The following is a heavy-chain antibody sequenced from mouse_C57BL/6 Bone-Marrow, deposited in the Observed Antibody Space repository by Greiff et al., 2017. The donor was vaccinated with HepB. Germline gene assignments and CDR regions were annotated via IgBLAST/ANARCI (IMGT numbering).Heavy chain of an antibody. CDR3: ARPYYSNYLYAMDY. Sequence: VQLKESGGGLVQPGGSLKLSCAASGFTFSDYYMYWVRQTPEKRLEWVAYISNGGGSTYYPDTVKGRFTISRDNAKNTLYLQMSRLKSEDTAMYYCARPYYSNYLYAMDYWGQGTSVTVSS. CDR2: ISNGGGST. CDR1: GFTFSDYY. J-gene: IGHJ4*01. D-gene: IGHD2-5*01. V-gene: IGHV5-12*01.